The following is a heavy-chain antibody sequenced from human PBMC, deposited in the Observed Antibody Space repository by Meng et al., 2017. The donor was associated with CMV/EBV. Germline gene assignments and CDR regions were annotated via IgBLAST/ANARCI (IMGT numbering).Heavy chain of an antibody. CDR2: IGTAGDT. J-gene: IGHJ4*02. V-gene: IGHV3-13*01. CDR1: GFTFSSYD. Sequence: GESLKISCAASGFTFSSYDMHWVRQATGKGLEWVSAIGTAGDTYYPGSVKGQFTISRDNAKNSLYLQMNSLRAEDTAVYYCARDGRVGATTGDYWGQGTLVTVSS. D-gene: IGHD1-26*01. CDR3: ARDGRVGATTGDY.